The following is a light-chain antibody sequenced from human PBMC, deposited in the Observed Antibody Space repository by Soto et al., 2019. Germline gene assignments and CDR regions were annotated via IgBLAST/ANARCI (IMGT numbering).Light chain of an antibody. CDR1: QTISTW. CDR2: KAS. V-gene: IGKV1-5*03. Sequence: DIQMTQSPSTLSASVGDRVTLTCRASQTISTWLAWYQQKPGKAPNLLIFKASHLQRGVPSRFSGSGSGTEFTLTISSLQPDDFATYYCQQYNSYSYSFGQGTKLEIK. J-gene: IGKJ2*03. CDR3: QQYNSYSYS.